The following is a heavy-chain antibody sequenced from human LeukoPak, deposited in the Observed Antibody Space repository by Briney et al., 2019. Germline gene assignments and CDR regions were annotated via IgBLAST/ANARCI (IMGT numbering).Heavy chain of an antibody. V-gene: IGHV1-46*01. Sequence: GASVKVSCKASGNIFTNYHLHWVRLAPGRGLEWMGAVYTDGGTITNTRSFQDRVTMTRDVSTRTVYMELSSLNSEDTAVYYFATEAPGSYRFDNWGQEILVTVSS. D-gene: IGHD3-10*01. J-gene: IGHJ4*02. CDR1: GNIFTNYH. CDR2: VYTDGGTI. CDR3: ATEAPGSYRFDN.